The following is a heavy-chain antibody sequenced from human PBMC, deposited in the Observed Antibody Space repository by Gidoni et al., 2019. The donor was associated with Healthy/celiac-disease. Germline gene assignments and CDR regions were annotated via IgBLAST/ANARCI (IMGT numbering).Heavy chain of an antibody. CDR2: NYYSGSN. CDR3: ARNPNYYDSSGYYLYWYCDI. D-gene: IGHD3-22*01. V-gene: IGHV4-59*01. CDR1: GGSISRYY. J-gene: IGHJ2*01. Sequence: QFQLQDSGPVLVKPSETLSLTCTVSGGSISRYYWRWIRQPPGKGLEWIGYNYYSGSNNYNPALKSRVTITVDTSKNKLSLNLSSVTAAGTADYYCARNPNYYDSSGYYLYWYCDIWGRGTLVTVSS.